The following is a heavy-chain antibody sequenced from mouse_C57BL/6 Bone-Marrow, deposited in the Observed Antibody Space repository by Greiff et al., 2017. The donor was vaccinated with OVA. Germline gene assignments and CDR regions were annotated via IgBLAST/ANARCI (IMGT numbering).Heavy chain of an antibody. CDR2: IWSGGST. J-gene: IGHJ4*01. CDR3: ARKYAYYYGSSPYAMDY. Sequence: VLLVESGPGLVQPSQSLSITCTVSGFSLTSYGVHWVRQSPGKGLEWLGVIWSGGSTDYNAAFISRLSISKDNSKSQVFFKMNSLQADDTAIYYCARKYAYYYGSSPYAMDYWGQGTSVTVSS. CDR1: GFSLTSYG. D-gene: IGHD1-1*01. V-gene: IGHV2-2*01.